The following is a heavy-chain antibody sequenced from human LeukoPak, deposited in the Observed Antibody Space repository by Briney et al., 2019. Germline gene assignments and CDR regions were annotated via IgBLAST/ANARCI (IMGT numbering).Heavy chain of an antibody. Sequence: SETLTLTCSVSGGSITRYYWSWIRQPPGKGLEWVGYTHYSGSTNYNPSLKSRVIISVDTSKNQLSLKLSSVTAADTAVYYCARDLDNSGWYVFDYWGQGNLVTVSS. CDR1: GGSITRYY. J-gene: IGHJ4*02. CDR2: THYSGST. CDR3: ARDLDNSGWYVFDY. D-gene: IGHD6-19*01. V-gene: IGHV4-59*01.